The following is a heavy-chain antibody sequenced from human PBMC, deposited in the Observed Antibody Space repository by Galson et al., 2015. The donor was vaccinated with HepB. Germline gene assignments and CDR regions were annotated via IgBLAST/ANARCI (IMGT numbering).Heavy chain of an antibody. CDR3: ARDRIAAAGTGGLD. Sequence: SLRLSCAASGFTFTNYWMNWVRQAPGKGLEWVSYISSSGSTIYYADSVKGRFTISRDNAKNSLYLQMNSLRAEDTAVYYCARDRIAAAGTGGLDWGQGTLVTVSS. D-gene: IGHD6-13*01. V-gene: IGHV3-48*03. CDR2: ISSSGSTI. CDR1: GFTFTNYW. J-gene: IGHJ4*02.